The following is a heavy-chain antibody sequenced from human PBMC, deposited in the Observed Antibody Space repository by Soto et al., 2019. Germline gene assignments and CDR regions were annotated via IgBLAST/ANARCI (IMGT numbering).Heavy chain of an antibody. J-gene: IGHJ3*02. D-gene: IGHD3-3*01. CDR3: ARGTIFGVVRIPTGAFDI. CDR2: IYHSGST. V-gene: IGHV4-4*02. CDR1: WGSISNSNW. Sequence: PSETPSLTCAVSWGSISNSNWWSWVRQPPGKGLEWIGEIYHSGSTNYNPSLKSRVTISVDKSKNQFSLKLSSVTAADTAVYYCARGTIFGVVRIPTGAFDIWGQGTMVTVSS.